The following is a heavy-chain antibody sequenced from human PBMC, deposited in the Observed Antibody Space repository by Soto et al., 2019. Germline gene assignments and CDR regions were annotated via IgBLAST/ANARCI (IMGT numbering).Heavy chain of an antibody. V-gene: IGHV3-30*04. D-gene: IGHD2-15*01. CDR3: ARDRDEDGGTSDAFDM. CDR1: GFTLSTYA. CDR2: ISHDGRNN. Sequence: QVQVVESGGGGVQPGGPLGLSCAASGFTLSTYAMHWVRQAPGKGREGVAVISHDGRNNYYADSVKGRFTISRDNSKSTLSLQMNSLRPEDTAVYYCARDRDEDGGTSDAFDMWGQGTMVTVSS. J-gene: IGHJ3*02.